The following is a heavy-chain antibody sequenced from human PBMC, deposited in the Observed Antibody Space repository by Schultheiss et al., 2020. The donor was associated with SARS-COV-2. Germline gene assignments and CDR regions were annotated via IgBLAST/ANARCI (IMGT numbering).Heavy chain of an antibody. CDR3: ARRIGGTKDS. Sequence: GESLKISCAGSGFTLNKDAMSWVRQAPGKGLEWVPFITSGGLHTYHADSVKGRFTISRDNSKNTLYLQMNSLRAEDTAIYYCARRIGGTKDSWGQGTLVTVSS. CDR2: ITSGGLHT. CDR1: GFTLNKDA. J-gene: IGHJ4*02. D-gene: IGHD1-14*01. V-gene: IGHV3-23*01.